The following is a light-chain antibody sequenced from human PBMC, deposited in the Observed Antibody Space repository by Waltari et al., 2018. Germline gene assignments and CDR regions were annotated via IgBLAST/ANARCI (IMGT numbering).Light chain of an antibody. CDR2: YAS. CDR1: QSLSTS. J-gene: IGKJ4*01. Sequence: DIQMTQSPSTLSASVGDRVTITCRASQSLSTSLAWYQQKPGKAPKLLISYASTLENGVPSRFSGSGSGTEFTLTISSLHPDDFANYYCQQYSSFSLTFGGGTKVEIK. V-gene: IGKV1-5*01. CDR3: QQYSSFSLT.